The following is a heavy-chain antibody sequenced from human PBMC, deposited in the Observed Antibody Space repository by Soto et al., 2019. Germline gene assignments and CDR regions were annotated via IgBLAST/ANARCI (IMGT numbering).Heavy chain of an antibody. D-gene: IGHD2-21*01. CDR2: ISYDRSNK. Sequence: PGGSLRLSCGASGFTFSSYAMHWGLQAPGKGLEWVAVISYDRSNKYYADSVKGRFTISRDNSKNTLYLQMNSLRAEDTAVYYCAIDFCPRVFYYFDFWGQGTLVIVAS. CDR1: GFTFSSYA. V-gene: IGHV3-30-3*01. CDR3: AIDFCPRVFYYFDF. J-gene: IGHJ4*02.